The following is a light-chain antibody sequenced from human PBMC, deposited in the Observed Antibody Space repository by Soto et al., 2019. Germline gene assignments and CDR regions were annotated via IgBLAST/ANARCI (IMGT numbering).Light chain of an antibody. J-gene: IGLJ1*01. CDR2: EGI. CDR1: SSDIGTYNL. CDR3: CSYAGSGTDNYV. Sequence: QSVLTQPGSGSGSPGQSITISCTGTSSDIGTYNLVSWYQHYPGKAPKLMIYEGIKRPSGVSNRFSGSKSGNTAFLTISGLQAEDEADYYCCSYAGSGTDNYVFGSGTKVTVL. V-gene: IGLV2-23*01.